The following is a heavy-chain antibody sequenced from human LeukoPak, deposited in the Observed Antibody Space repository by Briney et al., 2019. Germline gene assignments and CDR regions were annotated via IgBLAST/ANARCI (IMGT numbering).Heavy chain of an antibody. CDR2: IYYSGST. Sequence: NASETLSLTCTVSGGSISSSSYYWGWIRQPPGKGLEWIGSIYYSGSTYYNPSLKSRVTISVDTSKNQFSLKLSSVTAADTAVYYCAREWENGRAQRRANFDYWGQGTLVTVSS. J-gene: IGHJ4*02. CDR3: AREWENGRAQRRANFDY. CDR1: GGSISSSSYY. D-gene: IGHD1-26*01. V-gene: IGHV4-39*02.